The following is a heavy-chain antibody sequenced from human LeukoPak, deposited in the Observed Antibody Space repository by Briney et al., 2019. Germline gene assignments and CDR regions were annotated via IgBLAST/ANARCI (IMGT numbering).Heavy chain of an antibody. Sequence: AGSLRLSCAASGFTFSDYYMSWIRQAPGKGLEWVSYISSSSGYTNYADSVKGRFTLSRDNAKNSVSLQMNSLRAEDTAVYYCARALRYSAYAATFDFWGQGTLLTVFS. J-gene: IGHJ4*02. CDR2: ISSSSGYT. V-gene: IGHV3-11*05. CDR1: GFTFSDYY. CDR3: ARALRYSAYAATFDF. D-gene: IGHD5-12*01.